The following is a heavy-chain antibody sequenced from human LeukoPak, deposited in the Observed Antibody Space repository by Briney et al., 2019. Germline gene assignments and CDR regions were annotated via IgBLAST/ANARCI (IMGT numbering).Heavy chain of an antibody. CDR2: ISSSSRYI. J-gene: IGHJ4*02. D-gene: IGHD4-11*01. CDR1: GFPFSSYS. Sequence: GGSLVLSCAASGFPFSSYSMNWGRPAPGKGLGWVSSISSSSRYIYSADSVKGRFTISRDNAKNSLYLQMNSLRAEDTAVYYCARSPSTVPYFDYWGQGTLVTVSS. CDR3: ARSPSTVPYFDY. V-gene: IGHV3-21*01.